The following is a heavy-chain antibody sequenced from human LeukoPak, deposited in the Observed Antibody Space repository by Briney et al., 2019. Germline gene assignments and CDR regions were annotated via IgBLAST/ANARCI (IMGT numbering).Heavy chain of an antibody. Sequence: GASVKVSFKASGYTFTSYYMHWVRQAPGQGLAWMGIINPSGGSTSYAQKFQGRVTMTRDTSTSTVYMELSSLRSEDTAVYYCATDCSGGSCYSDYWGQGTLVTVSS. CDR1: GYTFTSYY. CDR3: ATDCSGGSCYSDY. J-gene: IGHJ4*02. V-gene: IGHV1-46*01. CDR2: INPSGGST. D-gene: IGHD2-15*01.